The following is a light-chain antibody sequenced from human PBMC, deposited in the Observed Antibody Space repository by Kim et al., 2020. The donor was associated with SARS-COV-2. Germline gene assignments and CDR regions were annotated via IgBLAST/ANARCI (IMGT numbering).Light chain of an antibody. CDR3: QSADSSGTYKV. CDR1: ALPKQY. J-gene: IGLJ1*01. Sequence: SPGQTARITCSGDALPKQYAYWYQQKPGQAPVLGIYKDSERPSGIPERFSGSSSGTTVTLTISGVEAEDEADYYCQSADSSGTYKVFGTGTKVTVL. CDR2: KDS. V-gene: IGLV3-25*03.